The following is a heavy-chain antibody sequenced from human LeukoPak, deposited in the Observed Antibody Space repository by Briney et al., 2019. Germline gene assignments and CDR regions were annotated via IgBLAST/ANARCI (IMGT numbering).Heavy chain of an antibody. J-gene: IGHJ4*02. Sequence: PGGSLRLSCEASGFTFSSYEMNWVRQAPGKGVEWLSYISSSGTTIYYADSVKGRFTISRDNAKNSLYLQMNSLRAEDTALYYCARDTSLSGWQFDCWGQGTLVTVSS. D-gene: IGHD6-19*01. CDR2: ISSSGTTI. V-gene: IGHV3-48*03. CDR3: ARDTSLSGWQFDC. CDR1: GFTFSSYE.